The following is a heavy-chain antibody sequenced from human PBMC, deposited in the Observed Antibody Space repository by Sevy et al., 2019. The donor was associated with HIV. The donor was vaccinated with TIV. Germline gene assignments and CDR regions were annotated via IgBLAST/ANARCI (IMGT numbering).Heavy chain of an antibody. Sequence: APVKVSCKASGYTFTGYYMHWVRQAPGQGLEWMGWINPNSGGTNYAQKFQGRVTMTRDTSISTAYMELSRLRSDDTTVYYCAKGQPVITFGGVIVIGGDYWGQGTLVTVSS. CDR1: GYTFTGYY. D-gene: IGHD3-16*02. V-gene: IGHV1-2*02. CDR3: AKGQPVITFGGVIVIGGDY. CDR2: INPNSGGT. J-gene: IGHJ4*02.